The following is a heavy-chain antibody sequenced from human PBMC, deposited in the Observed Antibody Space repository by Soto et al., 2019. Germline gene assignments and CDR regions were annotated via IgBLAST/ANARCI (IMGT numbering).Heavy chain of an antibody. Sequence: EIPLLESRGGLVQPGGSLRLSCVASGIPFSSYATSWVCQTPGKGLEWVSGISGSGGRTYYADSVKCRFNISRYNSKNTRSVQIHNLLVADMAVYFCVKGGDYSLFDIWVQRTMVSVST. CDR1: GIPFSSYA. CDR2: ISGSGGRT. CDR3: VKGGDYSLFDI. D-gene: IGHD5-12*01. J-gene: IGHJ3*02. V-gene: IGHV3-23*01.